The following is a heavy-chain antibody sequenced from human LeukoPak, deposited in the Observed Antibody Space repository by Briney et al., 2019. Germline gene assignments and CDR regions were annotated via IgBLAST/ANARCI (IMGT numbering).Heavy chain of an antibody. J-gene: IGHJ4*02. CDR1: GFTFSSYS. CDR2: ISSSSSYI. CDR3: ARDQGFRGYSYGC. D-gene: IGHD5-18*01. Sequence: SGGSLRLSCAASGFTFSSYSMNWVRQAPGKGLEWVSSISSSSSYIYYADSVKGRFTISRDNAKNSLYLQMNSLRAEDTAVYYCARDQGFRGYSYGCWGQGTLVTVSS. V-gene: IGHV3-21*01.